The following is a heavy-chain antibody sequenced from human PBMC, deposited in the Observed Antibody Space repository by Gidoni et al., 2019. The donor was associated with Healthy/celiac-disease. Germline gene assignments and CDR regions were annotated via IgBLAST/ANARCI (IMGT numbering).Heavy chain of an antibody. CDR1: GFTFSSYA. D-gene: IGHD5-18*01. CDR3: AKVRGRYSYGANYFDY. V-gene: IGHV3-23*01. J-gene: IGHJ4*02. Sequence: EVQLLESGGGLVQPGGSLRLSCAASGFTFSSYAMSWVRQAPGKGLEWVSAISGSGGSTYYADSVKGRFTISRDNSKNTLYLQMNSLRAEDTAVYYCAKVRGRYSYGANYFDYWGQGTLVTVSS. CDR2: ISGSGGST.